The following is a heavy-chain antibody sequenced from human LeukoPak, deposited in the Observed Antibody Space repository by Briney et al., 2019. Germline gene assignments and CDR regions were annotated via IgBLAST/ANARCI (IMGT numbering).Heavy chain of an antibody. CDR2: ISSTSSDI. CDR1: GFTFSRYT. D-gene: IGHD6-13*01. CDR3: ARAGSYSTLDY. Sequence: GGSLRLSCAASGFTFSRYTLNWVRQAPGKGLEWVSSISSTSSDIYYADSVKGRFNISRDNDKNSLYLKMNSLRAEDTAVYYCARAGSYSTLDYWGQGTLVPVSS. J-gene: IGHJ4*02. V-gene: IGHV3-21*01.